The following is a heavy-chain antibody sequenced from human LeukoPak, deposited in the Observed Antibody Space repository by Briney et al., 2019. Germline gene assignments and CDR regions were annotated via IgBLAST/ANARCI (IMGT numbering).Heavy chain of an antibody. D-gene: IGHD4-23*01. V-gene: IGHV4-59*01. Sequence: SETLSLTCTVSGGSISSYYWSWIRQPPGKGLEWIGYIYYSGSTNYNPSLKSRVTISVDTSKNQFSLKLSSVTAADTAVYYCARGGATVVTPGLTPFGFDYWGQGTLVTVSS. J-gene: IGHJ4*02. CDR3: ARGGATVVTPGLTPFGFDY. CDR1: GGSISSYY. CDR2: IYYSGST.